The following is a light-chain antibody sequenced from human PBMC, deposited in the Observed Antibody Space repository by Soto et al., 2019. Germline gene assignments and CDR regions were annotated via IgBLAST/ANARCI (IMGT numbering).Light chain of an antibody. J-gene: IGLJ1*01. CDR2: EVS. V-gene: IGLV2-14*01. Sequence: QSALTQPASVSGSPGQSITISCTGTSSDVGNYKYVSWYQQHPGKAPKLMIYEVSNRPSGVSNRFSGSKSGNTASLTISGLQAEDETDYYCSSYTSSGTYVFGTGPKVTV. CDR3: SSYTSSGTYV. CDR1: SSDVGNYKY.